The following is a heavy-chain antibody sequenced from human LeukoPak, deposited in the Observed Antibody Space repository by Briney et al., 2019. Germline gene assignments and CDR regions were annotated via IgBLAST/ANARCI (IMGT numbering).Heavy chain of an antibody. CDR2: IYHSGST. CDR3: ARDGMYYFDY. J-gene: IGHJ4*02. Sequence: SETLSLTCTVSGYSISSGYYWGWIRQPPGKGLEWIGSIYHSGSTYYNPSLKSRVTISVDTSKNQFSLKLSSVTAADTAVYYCARDGMYYFDYWGQGTLVTVSS. D-gene: IGHD1-1*01. CDR1: GYSISSGYY. V-gene: IGHV4-38-2*02.